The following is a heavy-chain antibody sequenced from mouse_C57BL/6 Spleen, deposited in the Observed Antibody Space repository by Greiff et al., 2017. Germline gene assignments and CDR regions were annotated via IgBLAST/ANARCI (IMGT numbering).Heavy chain of an antibody. V-gene: IGHV5-17*01. J-gene: IGHJ2*01. CDR1: GFTFSDYG. Sequence: EVKLVESGGGLVKPGGSLKLSCAASGFTFSDYGMHWVRQAPEKGLEWVAYLSSGSSTIYYADTVKGRFTISRDNAKNTLFLQMTSLRSEDTAMYYCARRDGSGHFDYWGQGTTLTVSS. CDR2: LSSGSSTI. D-gene: IGHD1-1*01. CDR3: ARRDGSGHFDY.